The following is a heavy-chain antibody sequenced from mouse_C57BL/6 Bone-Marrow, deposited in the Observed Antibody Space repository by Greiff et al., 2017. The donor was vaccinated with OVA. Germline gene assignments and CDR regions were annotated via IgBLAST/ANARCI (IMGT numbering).Heavy chain of an antibody. J-gene: IGHJ3*01. D-gene: IGHD1-1*01. CDR3: ARIYYGSSQEAWFAY. V-gene: IGHV1-19*01. Sequence: VQLQQSGPVLVKPGASVKMSCKASGYTFTDYYMNWVKQSHGKSLEWIGVINPYNGGTSYNQKFKGKATLTVDKSSSTAYMELNSLTSEDSAVYYCARIYYGSSQEAWFAYWGQGTLVTVSA. CDR1: GYTFTDYY. CDR2: INPYNGGT.